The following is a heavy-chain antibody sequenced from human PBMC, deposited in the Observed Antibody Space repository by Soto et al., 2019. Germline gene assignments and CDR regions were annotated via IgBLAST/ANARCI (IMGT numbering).Heavy chain of an antibody. CDR1: GFTVSSNY. V-gene: IGHV3-48*01. Sequence: GGSLRLSCAASGFTVSSNYMSWVRQAPGKGLEWISYISSSSSTICYADSVKGRFTISRDNSKNTLYLQMNSLRAEDTAVYYCAFSSSPFDYWGQGTLVTVSS. CDR2: ISSSSSTI. CDR3: AFSSSPFDY. J-gene: IGHJ4*02.